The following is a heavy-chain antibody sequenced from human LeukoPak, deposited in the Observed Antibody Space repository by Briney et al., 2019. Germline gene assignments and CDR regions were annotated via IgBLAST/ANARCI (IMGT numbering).Heavy chain of an antibody. Sequence: PGGSLRLSCAASGFTFSSHAMHWVRQAPGKGLEWMAVISYDGSNKYYADSVKGRFTISRDNSKNTLYLQMNSLRAEDTAVYYCARNTRGSGSPDYWGQGTLVTVSS. V-gene: IGHV3-30*04. D-gene: IGHD6-19*01. CDR2: ISYDGSNK. CDR1: GFTFSSHA. CDR3: ARNTRGSGSPDY. J-gene: IGHJ4*02.